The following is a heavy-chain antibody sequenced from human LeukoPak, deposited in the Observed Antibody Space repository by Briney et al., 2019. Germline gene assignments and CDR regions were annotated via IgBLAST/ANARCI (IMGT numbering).Heavy chain of an antibody. J-gene: IGHJ5*02. Sequence: PSETLSLTCTVSGGSVTNYYWSWIRQPAGKGLEWIGRMYSGGSTIYNPSLMSRVTMSVDASKNQFSLKLSSVTAADTAVYYCARLVDSSSWYDNWFDPWGQGTLVTVSS. V-gene: IGHV4-4*07. CDR1: GGSVTNYY. CDR2: MYSGGST. D-gene: IGHD6-13*01. CDR3: ARLVDSSSWYDNWFDP.